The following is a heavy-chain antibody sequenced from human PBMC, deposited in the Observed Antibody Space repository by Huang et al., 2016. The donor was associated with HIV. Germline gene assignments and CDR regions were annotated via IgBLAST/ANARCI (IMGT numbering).Heavy chain of an antibody. V-gene: IGHV5-51*01. CDR2: IYPGDSDT. J-gene: IGHJ5*02. D-gene: IGHD4-17*01. CDR1: GYMFTKYW. CDR3: ARHDGARPGWVDN. Sequence: EVQLVQSGAEVKKPGESLKISCKGSGYMFTKYWIGWVRQMPGKGLEWMGIIYPGDSDTRYSPSFQGQVTISADKSITTAYRQWSSLKASDTAIYDCARHDGARPGWVDNWGQGTLVTVSS.